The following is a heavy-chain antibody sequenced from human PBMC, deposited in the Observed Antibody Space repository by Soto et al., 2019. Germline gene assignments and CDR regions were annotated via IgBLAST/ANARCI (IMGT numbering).Heavy chain of an antibody. CDR3: ARSLASPGSSVDY. CDR2: IIPISGTA. CDR1: VGTFSNYA. J-gene: IGHJ4*02. D-gene: IGHD6-19*01. V-gene: IGHV1-69*13. Sequence: SVKVSCKASVGTFSNYAISWVRQAPGQVREWMGGIIPISGTANYAKKIQGRVTITADESTSTADMELSSLRSEDTAVYYGARSLASPGSSVDYWGQGTLVTVSS.